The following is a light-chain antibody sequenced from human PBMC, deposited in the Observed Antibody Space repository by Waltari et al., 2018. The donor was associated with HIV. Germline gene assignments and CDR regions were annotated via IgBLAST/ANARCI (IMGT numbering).Light chain of an antibody. Sequence: DIVMTQSPDSLAVSLGEWATVTCKARQTLLYSSNNKNYLAWYQHKPGQPPKLLIYWASTRQTGVPDRFIGSGSGTNFSLTINKLQAEDVATYYCQQYYRTPLTFGGGTRV. CDR3: QQYYRTPLT. CDR1: QTLLYSSNNKNY. V-gene: IGKV4-1*01. J-gene: IGKJ4*01. CDR2: WAS.